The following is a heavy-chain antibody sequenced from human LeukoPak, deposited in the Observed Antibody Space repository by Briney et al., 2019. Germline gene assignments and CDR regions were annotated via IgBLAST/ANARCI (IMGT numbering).Heavy chain of an antibody. CDR3: ARDHMAYCSGGSCYGHHYYMDV. J-gene: IGHJ6*03. V-gene: IGHV4-59*01. CDR1: GGSISSYY. CDR2: IYYSGST. Sequence: PSETLSLTCTVSGGSISSYYWSWIRQPPGKGLEWIGYIYYSGSTNYNPSLKSRVTISVDTSKNQFSLKLSSVTAADTAVYYCARDHMAYCSGGSCYGHHYYMDVWGKGTTVTISS. D-gene: IGHD2-15*01.